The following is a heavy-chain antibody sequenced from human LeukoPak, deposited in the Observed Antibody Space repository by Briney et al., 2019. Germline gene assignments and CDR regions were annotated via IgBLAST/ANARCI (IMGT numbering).Heavy chain of an antibody. V-gene: IGHV4-59*07. CDR1: GGSISSYY. CDR2: IYYSGST. CDR3: ARTRITIFGVVIINDY. D-gene: IGHD3-3*01. J-gene: IGHJ4*02. Sequence: PSDTLSLTCTVSGGSISSYYWSWIRQPPGKGLEWIGYIYYSGSTNYNPSLKSRVTISVDTSKNQFSLKLSSVTAADTAVYYCARTRITIFGVVIINDYWGQGTLVTVSS.